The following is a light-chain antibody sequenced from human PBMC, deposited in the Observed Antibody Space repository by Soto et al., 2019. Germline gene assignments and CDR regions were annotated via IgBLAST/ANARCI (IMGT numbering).Light chain of an antibody. V-gene: IGKV1-27*01. CDR3: QQYTKDTPGT. CDR2: YAA. CDR1: QDISHY. J-gene: IGKJ1*01. Sequence: DIQLSQYPSSLSASVGDGVPFTCRASQDISHYLAWDQERPGKVPKLLIYYAANLQSGVPSRFSGSGSGTDFTLTISSLQTEDVGTYYCQQYTKDTPGTFGQGTKV.